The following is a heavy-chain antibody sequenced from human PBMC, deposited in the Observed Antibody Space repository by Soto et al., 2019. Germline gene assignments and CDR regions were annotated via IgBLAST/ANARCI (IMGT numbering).Heavy chain of an antibody. CDR2: IIPILGIA. CDR1: GYTFTSYD. CDR3: ARDLDYRITMVRGVSAGMDV. D-gene: IGHD3-10*01. Sequence: SVKVSCKASGYTFTSYDINWVRQAPGQGLEWMGRIIPILGIANYAQKFQGRVTITADKSTSTAYMELRSLRSDDTAVYYCARDLDYRITMVRGVSAGMDVWGQGTTVTVSS. V-gene: IGHV1-69*04. J-gene: IGHJ6*01.